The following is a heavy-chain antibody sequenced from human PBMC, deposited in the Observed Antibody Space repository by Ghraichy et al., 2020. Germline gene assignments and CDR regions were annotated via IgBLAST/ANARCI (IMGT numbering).Heavy chain of an antibody. CDR2: INHSGST. V-gene: IGHV4-34*01. Sequence: SETLSLTCAVYGGSFSGYYWSWIRQTPGKGLEWIGEINHSGSTNYKPSLKSRVTISVDTSKNQFSLKLSSVTAADTAVYYCARATIRDGMDVWGQGTTVTVSS. CDR1: GGSFSGYY. D-gene: IGHD5-12*01. J-gene: IGHJ6*02. CDR3: ARATIRDGMDV.